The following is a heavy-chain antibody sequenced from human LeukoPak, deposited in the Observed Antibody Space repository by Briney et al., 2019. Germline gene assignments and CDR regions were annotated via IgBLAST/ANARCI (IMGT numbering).Heavy chain of an antibody. J-gene: IGHJ4*02. D-gene: IGHD3-3*01. CDR3: QSRFLEWLLDY. CDR1: GDSIRSNNYY. Sequence: PSETLSLTCTVSGDSIRSNNYYWGWIRQPPGKGLEWIGSIYDTGSTFYKPSLKSRVIISVDTSKNQFSLKLSSVTAADTAVYYCQSRFLEWLLDYWGQGTLVTVSS. V-gene: IGHV4-39*01. CDR2: IYDTGST.